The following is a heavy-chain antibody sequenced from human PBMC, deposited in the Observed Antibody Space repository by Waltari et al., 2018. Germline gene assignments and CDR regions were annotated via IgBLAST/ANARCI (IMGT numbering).Heavy chain of an antibody. CDR1: GAYFESSSHY. D-gene: IGHD3-9*01. V-gene: IGHV4-39*07. CDR3: ARTAYDHLTGYPTLDH. Sequence: QVQLQESGPGLVKPSETLSLTCSVSGAYFESSSHYWGWVRQPPGKGLEWIGSIYYSGRTYYNPSLKRRVNMSVDTANYQFSLKVTSVTAADTAIYYCARTAYDHLTGYPTLDHWGQGILVTVSS. CDR2: IYYSGRT. J-gene: IGHJ4*02.